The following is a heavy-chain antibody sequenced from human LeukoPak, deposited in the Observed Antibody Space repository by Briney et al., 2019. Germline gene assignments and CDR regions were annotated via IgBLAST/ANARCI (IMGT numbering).Heavy chain of an antibody. V-gene: IGHV4-59*01. Sequence: SETLSLTCTVSGGSISSYCWTWIRQPPGKGLEWIGYISYSGSTNYNPSLKSRVTISEDTSKTQFSLKLSSVTAADTAVYYCASHTIDFWSGFDAFDIWGQGTMVTVPS. J-gene: IGHJ3*02. CDR1: GGSISSYC. D-gene: IGHD3-3*01. CDR3: ASHTIDFWSGFDAFDI. CDR2: ISYSGST.